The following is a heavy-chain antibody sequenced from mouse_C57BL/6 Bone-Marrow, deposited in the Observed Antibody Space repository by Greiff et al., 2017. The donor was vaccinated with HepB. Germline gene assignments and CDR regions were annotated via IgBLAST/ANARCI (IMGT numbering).Heavy chain of an antibody. Sequence: QVQLQQSGPELVKPVASVKISCKASGYAFSSSWMNWVKQRPGKGLEWIGRIYPGDGDTNYNGKFKGKATLTADKSSSTAYMQLSSLTSEDSAVYFCARPSDYYGSSYDYWGQGTTLTVSS. CDR3: ARPSDYYGSSYDY. CDR1: GYAFSSSW. CDR2: IYPGDGDT. V-gene: IGHV1-82*01. J-gene: IGHJ2*01. D-gene: IGHD1-1*01.